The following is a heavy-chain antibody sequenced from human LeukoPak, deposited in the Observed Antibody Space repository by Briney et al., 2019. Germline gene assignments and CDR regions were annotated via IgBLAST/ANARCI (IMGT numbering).Heavy chain of an antibody. CDR2: ISPSGGNA. Sequence: ASVKVSCKASGYTFTSYYMHWVRQAPGQGLEWMGIISPSGGNANYAQKFQGSVTMTRDTSTSTVYMELSGLRSEDTAVYYCARGWEMASKAPFDYWGQGTLVTVSS. CDR3: ARGWEMASKAPFDY. V-gene: IGHV1-46*01. J-gene: IGHJ4*02. D-gene: IGHD5-12*01. CDR1: GYTFTSYY.